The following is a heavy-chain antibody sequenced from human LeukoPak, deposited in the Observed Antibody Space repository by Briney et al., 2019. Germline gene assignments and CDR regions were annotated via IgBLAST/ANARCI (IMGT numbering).Heavy chain of an antibody. CDR3: ARARIDLYYYVMDV. CDR1: GGSISSGSYY. Sequence: SETLSLTCTVSGGSISSGSYYWSWIRQPAGKGLEWIGRIYTSGSTNNNPSLKSRFTISVDTSKNQFSLKLSSVTAADTAVYYCARARIDLYYYVMDVWGQGTTVTVSS. CDR2: IYTSGST. D-gene: IGHD1-26*01. J-gene: IGHJ6*02. V-gene: IGHV4-61*02.